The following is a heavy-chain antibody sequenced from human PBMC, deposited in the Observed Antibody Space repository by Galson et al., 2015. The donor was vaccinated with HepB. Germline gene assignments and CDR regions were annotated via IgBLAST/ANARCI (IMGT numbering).Heavy chain of an antibody. CDR1: GGTFSSYA. CDR3: ARDVDTAMVFGYYYGMDV. D-gene: IGHD5-18*01. Sequence: SVKVSCKASGGTFSSYAISWVRQAPGQGLEWMGGIIPIFGTANYAQKFQGRVTITADKSTSTAYMELSSLRSEDTAVYYCARDVDTAMVFGYYYGMDVWGQGTTVTVSS. J-gene: IGHJ6*02. CDR2: IIPIFGTA. V-gene: IGHV1-69*06.